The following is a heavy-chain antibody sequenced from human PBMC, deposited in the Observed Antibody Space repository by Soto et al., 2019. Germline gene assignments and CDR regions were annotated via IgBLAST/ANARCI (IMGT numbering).Heavy chain of an antibody. CDR2: ISGGGGST. CDR1: GFTFTSHA. Sequence: EVLLLVSGGGLVQPGGSLRLSCAASGFTFTSHAMSWVRQAPGRGLEWVSAISGGGGSTYYADSVNGRFTISRDNTNNTLHLQMHSLRVDDTAMYYCARRHRGADYRRHFDLWGQGTLVTVSS. CDR3: ARRHRGADYRRHFDL. D-gene: IGHD5-12*01. V-gene: IGHV3-23*01. J-gene: IGHJ4*02.